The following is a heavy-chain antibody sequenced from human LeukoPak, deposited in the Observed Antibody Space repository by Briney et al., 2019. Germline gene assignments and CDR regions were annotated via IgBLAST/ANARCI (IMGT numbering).Heavy chain of an antibody. CDR1: GGSISGLY. CDR2: IYYSGTT. J-gene: IGHJ3*02. V-gene: IGHV4-59*08. CDR3: ARHVMRNHPGGSSYTHAFDT. Sequence: PSETLSLTCTVSGGSISGLYWSWIRQPPGKGLEWIGFIYYSGTTYYNPSLKSRVTIAIDTSSNQFSLRVRSVTAAGTAVYYCARHVMRNHPGGSSYTHAFDTWGNGTRVTVSS. D-gene: IGHD2-8*02.